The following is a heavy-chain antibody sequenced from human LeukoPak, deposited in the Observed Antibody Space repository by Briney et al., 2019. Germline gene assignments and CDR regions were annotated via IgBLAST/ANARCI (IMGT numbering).Heavy chain of an antibody. V-gene: IGHV1-2*02. Sequence: ASVKVSCKASGYTFTGYYMHWVRQAPGQGLEWMGWINPNSGGTNYAQKFQGRVTMTRDTSISTAYMELSRLRSDDTAVYYCARDAQDIVATIEGHEYYYYYYMDVWGKGTTVTISS. D-gene: IGHD5-12*01. CDR2: INPNSGGT. CDR1: GYTFTGYY. CDR3: ARDAQDIVATIEGHEYYYYYYMDV. J-gene: IGHJ6*03.